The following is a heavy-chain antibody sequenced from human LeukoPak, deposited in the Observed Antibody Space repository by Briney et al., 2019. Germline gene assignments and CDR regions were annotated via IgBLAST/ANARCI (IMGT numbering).Heavy chain of an antibody. J-gene: IGHJ4*02. CDR3: ARDRWGSVDY. Sequence: PSETLSLTCTVSGGSISSYYWSWIRQPPGKGLEWIGYIYYSGSTNYNPSLKSRVTISVDTSKNQFSLKLSSVTAADTAVYYCARDRWGSVDYWGQGTLVTVSS. D-gene: IGHD3-16*01. CDR1: GGSISSYY. V-gene: IGHV4-59*12. CDR2: IYYSGST.